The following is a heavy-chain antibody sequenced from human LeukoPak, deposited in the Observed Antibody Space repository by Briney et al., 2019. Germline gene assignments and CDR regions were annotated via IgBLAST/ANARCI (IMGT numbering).Heavy chain of an antibody. J-gene: IGHJ4*02. CDR3: ARGLLDYYDSSGYYYPY. V-gene: IGHV4-30-4*01. D-gene: IGHD3-22*01. CDR1: GGSISSGDYY. CDR2: IYYSGST. Sequence: SLTLSLTCTVSGGSISSGDYYWSWIRQPPGKGLEWIGYIYYSGSTYYNPSLKSRVTISVDTSKNQFSLKLSSVTAADTAVYYCARGLLDYYDSSGYYYPYWGQGTLVTVSS.